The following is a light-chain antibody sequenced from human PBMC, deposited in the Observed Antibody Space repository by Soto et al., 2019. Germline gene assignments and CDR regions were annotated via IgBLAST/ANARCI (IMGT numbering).Light chain of an antibody. CDR2: DAS. CDR1: QSLLHSNGYNY. J-gene: IGKJ3*01. V-gene: IGKV2-28*01. CDR3: QQYGTSPLT. Sequence: DIVMTQSPLSLPVTPGEPASISCRSSQSLLHSNGYNYLDWYLQKPGQAPRLLIYDASSRATGIPDRFSGSGSGTDFTLTISRLEPEDFAVYYCQQYGTSPLTFGPGTKVDIK.